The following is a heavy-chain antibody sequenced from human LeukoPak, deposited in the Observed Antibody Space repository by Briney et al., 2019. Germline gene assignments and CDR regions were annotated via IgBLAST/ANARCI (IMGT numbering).Heavy chain of an antibody. CDR2: INPNSGGT. J-gene: IGHJ4*02. Sequence: ASVKVSCKASGYIFTDYYMHWVRQAPGQGLEWMGRINPNSGGTNYAQKFQGRVTMTRDTSINTAYMDLSSLRSDDTAVYYCASTGGRTNYNFWRTYVTDFDYWGQGTLVTVSS. D-gene: IGHD3-3*01. V-gene: IGHV1-2*06. CDR3: ASTGGRTNYNFWRTYVTDFDY. CDR1: GYIFTDYY.